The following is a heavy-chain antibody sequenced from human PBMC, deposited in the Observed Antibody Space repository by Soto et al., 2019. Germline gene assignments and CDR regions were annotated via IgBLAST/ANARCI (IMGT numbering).Heavy chain of an antibody. CDR3: ARDRSYSSGWFDY. J-gene: IGHJ4*02. CDR2: ISAYNGNT. D-gene: IGHD6-19*01. CDR1: GYTFTNFG. Sequence: ASVKVSCKTSGYTFTNFGLSWVRQAPGQGLEWMGWISAYNGNTNYAQNFQGRVTMTTDTSTSTAYMELRSLRSDDTAVYYCARDRSYSSGWFDYWGQGTLVTVSS. V-gene: IGHV1-18*01.